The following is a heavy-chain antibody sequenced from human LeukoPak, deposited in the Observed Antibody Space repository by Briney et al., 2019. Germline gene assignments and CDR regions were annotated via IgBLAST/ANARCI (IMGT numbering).Heavy chain of an antibody. CDR1: GFTVISNY. V-gene: IGHV3-66*01. CDR2: IYSGGST. CDR3: AKDLEGAAFDI. D-gene: IGHD4/OR15-4a*01. J-gene: IGHJ3*02. Sequence: PGGSLRLSCAASGFTVISNYMSWVRQAPGKGLEWVSVIYSGGSTYYADSVKGRFTISRDNSKNTLCLQMNSLRAEDTAVYYCAKDLEGAAFDIWGQGTMVTVSS.